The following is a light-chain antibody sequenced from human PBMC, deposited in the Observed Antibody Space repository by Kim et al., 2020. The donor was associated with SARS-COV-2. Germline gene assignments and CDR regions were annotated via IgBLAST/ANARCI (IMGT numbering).Light chain of an antibody. V-gene: IGLV2-14*03. Sequence: GQSLAISCTGTSSDVGAYNYVSWYQQHPGKAPKLVIYDVTNRPSGVSNRFSGSKSGNTASLTISGPQAEDEADYYCNSYTTTSTDVFGTGTKVTVL. CDR3: NSYTTTSTDV. CDR2: DVT. CDR1: SSDVGAYNY. J-gene: IGLJ1*01.